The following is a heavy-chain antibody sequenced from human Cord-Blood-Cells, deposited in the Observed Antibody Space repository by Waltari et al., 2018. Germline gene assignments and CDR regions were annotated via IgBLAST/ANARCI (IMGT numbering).Heavy chain of an antibody. V-gene: IGHV1-69*01. CDR2: IIAIFETA. Sequence: QVQLVQSGAGVKKPGSSVKVSCKASGGTFRSYAITWVRQAPGQGLEWMGGIIAIFETANVARRFQGRVTITADESTSTAYMERSSLRSEDTAVYYWASSNSSSWYYYFDYWGQGTLVTVSS. CDR3: ASSNSSSWYYYFDY. J-gene: IGHJ4*02. CDR1: GGTFRSYA. D-gene: IGHD6-13*01.